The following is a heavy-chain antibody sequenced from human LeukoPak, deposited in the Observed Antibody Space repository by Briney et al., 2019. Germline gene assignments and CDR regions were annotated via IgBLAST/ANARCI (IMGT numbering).Heavy chain of an antibody. CDR3: ARARGYSYVSTFDY. Sequence: PSETLSLTCTVSGSSISSYYWSWIRQPPGKGLEWIGYIYYSGSTNYNPSLKSRVTISVDTSKNQFSLKLSSVTAADTAVYYCARARGYSYVSTFDYWGQGTLVTVSS. V-gene: IGHV4-59*01. CDR2: IYYSGST. D-gene: IGHD5-18*01. J-gene: IGHJ4*02. CDR1: GSSISSYY.